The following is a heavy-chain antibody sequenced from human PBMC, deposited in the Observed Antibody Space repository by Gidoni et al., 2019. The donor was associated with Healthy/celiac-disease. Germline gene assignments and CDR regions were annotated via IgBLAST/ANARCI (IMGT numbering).Heavy chain of an antibody. CDR3: ARGTAHWNPIARIDY. CDR1: GGSISSGSYY. J-gene: IGHJ4*02. CDR2: IYTSGST. Sequence: QVQLQESGPGLVKPSQTLSLTCTVSGGSISSGSYYWSWIRQPAGKGLEWIGRIYTSGSTNYNPSLKSRVTISVDTSKNQFSLKLSSVTAADTAVYYCARGTAHWNPIARIDYWGQGTLVTVSS. V-gene: IGHV4-61*02. D-gene: IGHD1-1*01.